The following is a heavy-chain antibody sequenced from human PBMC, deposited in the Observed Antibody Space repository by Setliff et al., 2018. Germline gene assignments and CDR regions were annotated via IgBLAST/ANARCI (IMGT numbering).Heavy chain of an antibody. J-gene: IGHJ4*02. CDR1: GFTLSHNW. V-gene: IGHV3-74*01. CDR3: VRGSAYSSGSFDC. D-gene: IGHD3-22*01. Sequence: GGSLRLSCAASGFTLSHNWIHWVRQAPRKGLVWVSRINSDGSTTTYADSVKGRFTISRDNGKNTVYLQMNSLRAEDTAMYYCVRGSAYSSGSFDCWGQGTLVTVSS. CDR2: INSDGSTT.